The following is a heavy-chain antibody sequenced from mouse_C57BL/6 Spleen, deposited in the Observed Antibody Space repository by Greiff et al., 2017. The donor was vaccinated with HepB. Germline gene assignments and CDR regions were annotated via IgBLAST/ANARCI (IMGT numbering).Heavy chain of an antibody. CDR2: IDPSDSYT. CDR3: ARHYYGSSPYFDY. CDR1: GYTFTSYW. D-gene: IGHD1-1*01. Sequence: VKLQQPGAELVKPGASVKLSCKASGYTFTSYWMQWVKQRPGQGLEWIGEIDPSDSYTNYNQKFKGKATLTVDTSSSTAYMQLSSLTSEDSAVYYCARHYYGSSPYFDYWGQGTTLTVSS. V-gene: IGHV1-50*01. J-gene: IGHJ2*01.